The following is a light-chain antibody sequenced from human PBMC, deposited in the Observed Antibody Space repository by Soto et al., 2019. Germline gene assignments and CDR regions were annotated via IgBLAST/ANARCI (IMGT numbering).Light chain of an antibody. Sequence: EIVLTQSPGTLSLSPGERATLSCRASQSVSSTYLAWYQQKPGQAPGLLIYGASSRATGIPDRFSGSGSGTDFTLTISRLEPEDFEVYYCQHYGSLVLTFGGGTKVEIK. CDR3: QHYGSLVLT. CDR2: GAS. J-gene: IGKJ4*02. V-gene: IGKV3-20*01. CDR1: QSVSSTY.